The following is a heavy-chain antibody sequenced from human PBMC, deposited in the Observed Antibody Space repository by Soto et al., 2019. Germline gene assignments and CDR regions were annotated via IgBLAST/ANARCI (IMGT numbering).Heavy chain of an antibody. V-gene: IGHV1-18*01. CDR3: ARGGAYSWNYGTGDAFDI. D-gene: IGHD1-7*01. CDR1: GYTFTSYG. CDR2: ISAYNGNT. Sequence: QVQLVQSGAEVKKPGASVKVSCKASGYTFTSYGISWVRQAPGQGLEWMGWISAYNGNTNYAQKLQGRVTMTKDTSTSPAYMELRSLRSDDTAVYYCARGGAYSWNYGTGDAFDIWGQGTMVPDSS. J-gene: IGHJ3*02.